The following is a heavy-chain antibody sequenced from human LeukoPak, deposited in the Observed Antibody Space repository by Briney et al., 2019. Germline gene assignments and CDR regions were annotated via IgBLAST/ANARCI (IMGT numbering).Heavy chain of an antibody. Sequence: QPGRSLRLSCAASGFTFSNYGMHWIRQAPGKGLEWVAVIWSDGSNKYYADSVKGRFTISRDNSKNTLYLQMNSLRAEDTAVYYCARGGELGVWDWFDPWGQGTLVTVSP. CDR2: IWSDGSNK. CDR3: ARGGELGVWDWFDP. D-gene: IGHD3-16*01. V-gene: IGHV3-33*01. J-gene: IGHJ5*02. CDR1: GFTFSNYG.